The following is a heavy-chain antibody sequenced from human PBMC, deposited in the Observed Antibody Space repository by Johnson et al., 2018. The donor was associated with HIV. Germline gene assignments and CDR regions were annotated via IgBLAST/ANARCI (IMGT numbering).Heavy chain of an antibody. V-gene: IGHV3-74*01. CDR1: GFTFSSYW. Sequence: VQLVESGGGLVQPGGSLRLSCAASGFTFSSYWMHWVRQAPGKGLVWVSRINSDGSSTSYADSVKGRFTISRDNAKNTLYLQMNSLRAEDTAVYYCARQLKYYYDSSGYYYLSSAAFDICGQGTMVTVSS. CDR3: ARQLKYYYDSSGYYYLSSAAFDI. J-gene: IGHJ3*02. D-gene: IGHD3-22*01. CDR2: INSDGSST.